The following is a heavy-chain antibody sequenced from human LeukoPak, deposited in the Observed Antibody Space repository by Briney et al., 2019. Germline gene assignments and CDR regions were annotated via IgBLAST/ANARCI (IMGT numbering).Heavy chain of an antibody. Sequence: SQTLSLTCTVSGGSISSGGYYWSWIRQHPGKGLEWIGYIYYSGSTYYNPSLKSRVTISVDTSKNQFSLKLSSVTAADTAVYYCARNNYYDSSGYFHFDYWGQGTLVTVSS. CDR3: ARNNYYDSSGYFHFDY. V-gene: IGHV4-31*03. CDR1: GGSISSGGYY. CDR2: IYYSGST. D-gene: IGHD3-22*01. J-gene: IGHJ4*02.